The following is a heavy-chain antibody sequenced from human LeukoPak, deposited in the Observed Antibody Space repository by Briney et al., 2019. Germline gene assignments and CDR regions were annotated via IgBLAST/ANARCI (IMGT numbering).Heavy chain of an antibody. CDR2: ISSSSSYI. J-gene: IGHJ4*02. D-gene: IGHD2-8*01. V-gene: IGHV3-21*01. CDR3: ARVRPDDCTTSTCSLDY. Sequence: GGSLRLSCAASGFTFSTYSMNWVRQAPGKGLEWVSSISSSSSYIYYADSVKGRFTISRDNAKNSLYLQVNSLRAEDTSAYYCARVRPDDCTTSTCSLDYWGQGTLVTVSS. CDR1: GFTFSTYS.